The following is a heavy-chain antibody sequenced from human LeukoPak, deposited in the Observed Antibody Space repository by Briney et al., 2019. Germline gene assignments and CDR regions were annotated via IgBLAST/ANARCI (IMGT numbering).Heavy chain of an antibody. V-gene: IGHV4-59*01. J-gene: IGHJ6*03. Sequence: SETLSLTCTVSGGSISSYYWSWIRQPPGKGLEWIGYIYYSGSTNYNPPLKSRVTISVDTSKNQFSLKLSSVTAADTAVYYCARDLIAEENYYYYYYMDVWGKGTTVTVSS. CDR2: IYYSGST. D-gene: IGHD6-13*01. CDR3: ARDLIAEENYYYYYYMDV. CDR1: GGSISSYY.